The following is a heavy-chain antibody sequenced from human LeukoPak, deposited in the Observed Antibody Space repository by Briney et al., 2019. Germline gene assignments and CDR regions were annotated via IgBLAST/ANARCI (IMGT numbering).Heavy chain of an antibody. V-gene: IGHV3-48*03. D-gene: IGHD6-19*01. CDR2: ISSSGSTI. CDR3: ARASGWYY. Sequence: GGSRRLSSAASGFTFSSYEMNWGRHAPGKGLGWVSYISSSGSTIYYADSVKGRFTISRDNAKNSLYVQMNSLRAEDTAVYYCARASGWYYWGQGTLVTVSS. J-gene: IGHJ4*02. CDR1: GFTFSSYE.